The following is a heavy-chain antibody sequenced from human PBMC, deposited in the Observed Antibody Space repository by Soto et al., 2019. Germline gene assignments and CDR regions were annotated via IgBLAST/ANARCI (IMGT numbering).Heavy chain of an antibody. CDR2: FVPVFGSA. V-gene: IGHV1-69*01. CDR3: VGEDDTTGSYSWFDP. J-gene: IGHJ5*02. Sequence: QVQLVQSGAEVKKPGSSVRVSCKASGAAFNTITINWVRQAPGQGLEWMGGFVPVFGSATYAQKFQGRVAITADASTSTFYMELSRLNSEDTALYYCVGEDDTTGSYSWFDPWGQGTLVTVSS. CDR1: GAAFNTIT. D-gene: IGHD3-9*01.